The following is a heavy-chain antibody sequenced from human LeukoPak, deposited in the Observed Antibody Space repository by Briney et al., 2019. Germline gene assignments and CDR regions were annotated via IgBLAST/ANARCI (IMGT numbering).Heavy chain of an antibody. D-gene: IGHD2-15*01. J-gene: IGHJ3*02. CDR3: ARFPAVVVAATTLWGTDAFDI. Sequence: PGGSLRLSCAASGFTFSSYGMHWVRQAPGKGLEWVAVIWYDGSNKYYADSVKGRFTISRDNSKNTLYLQMNSLRAEDTAVYYCARFPAVVVAATTLWGTDAFDIWGQGTMVTVSS. CDR2: IWYDGSNK. CDR1: GFTFSSYG. V-gene: IGHV3-33*01.